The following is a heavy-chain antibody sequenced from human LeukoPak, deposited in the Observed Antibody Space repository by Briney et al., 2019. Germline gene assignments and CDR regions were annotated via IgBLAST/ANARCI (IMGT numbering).Heavy chain of an antibody. CDR2: IWYDGSNK. CDR1: GFTFSSYG. Sequence: GGSLRLSCAAAGFTFSSYGMRWVRQAPGKGLEWVAVIWYDGSNKYYADSVKGRFTISRDNSKNTLYLQMNSLRAEDTAVYYCAREVGATSYFDYWGQGTLVTVSS. D-gene: IGHD1-26*01. V-gene: IGHV3-33*01. J-gene: IGHJ4*02. CDR3: AREVGATSYFDY.